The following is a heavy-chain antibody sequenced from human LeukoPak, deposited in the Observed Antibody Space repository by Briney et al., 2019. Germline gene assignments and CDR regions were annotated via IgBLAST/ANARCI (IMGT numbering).Heavy chain of an antibody. D-gene: IGHD4-17*01. CDR3: AVHDYGDYHSGY. CDR1: GYTFTNYD. CDR2: MNPNSGNT. Sequence: ASVKVSCKASGYTFTNYDINWVRQATGQGLEWMGWMNPNSGNTGYAQKFQGRVTMARNTSISTAYMELSSLRSEDTAVYYCAVHDYGDYHSGYWGQGTLVTVSS. J-gene: IGHJ4*02. V-gene: IGHV1-8*01.